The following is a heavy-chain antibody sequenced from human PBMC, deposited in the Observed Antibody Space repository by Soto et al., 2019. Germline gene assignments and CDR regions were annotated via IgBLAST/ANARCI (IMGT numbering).Heavy chain of an antibody. D-gene: IGHD3-22*01. Sequence: QVQLVQSGAEVKKPGASVKVSCKASGYIFTNHYIHWVRQAPGQGLEWMGMINPSGGSTNYLEKFQGRITMTRDTSTSSDYMELNNRRSEDTAVYFCASADYYDSSGVYHDCWGQGSVVTVSS. J-gene: IGHJ4*02. CDR3: ASADYYDSSGVYHDC. V-gene: IGHV1-46*01. CDR2: INPSGGST. CDR1: GYIFTNHY.